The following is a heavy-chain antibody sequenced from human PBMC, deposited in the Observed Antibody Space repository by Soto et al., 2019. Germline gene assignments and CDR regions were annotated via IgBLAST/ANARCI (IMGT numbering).Heavy chain of an antibody. V-gene: IGHV3-15*04. J-gene: IGHJ5*02. D-gene: IGHD3-3*01. CDR2: LESTESGGAT. CDR3: AKGAPFWSLDWFDP. Sequence: GSLRLSCAASGIILSDTWMNWVRQAPGKGLEWVGRLESTESGGATDFASTVKGRFTASRDDSKNTLYLQMNSLRVEDTAVYFCAKGAPFWSLDWFDPWGQGTLVTVSS. CDR1: GIILSDTW.